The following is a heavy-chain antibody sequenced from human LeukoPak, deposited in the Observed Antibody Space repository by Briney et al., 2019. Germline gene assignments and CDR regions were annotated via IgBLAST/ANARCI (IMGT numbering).Heavy chain of an antibody. CDR2: ISSSGSTI. CDR1: GFTFSDYY. V-gene: IGHV3-11*01. CDR3: ARSSVAGTPFYFDY. Sequence: PGGSLRLSCAASGFTFSDYYMSWIRQAPGKGLEWVSYISSSGSTIYYADSVKGRFTISRDNAKNSLYLQMNSLRAEDTAVYYCARSSVAGTPFYFDYWGQGTLVTVSS. J-gene: IGHJ4*02. D-gene: IGHD6-19*01.